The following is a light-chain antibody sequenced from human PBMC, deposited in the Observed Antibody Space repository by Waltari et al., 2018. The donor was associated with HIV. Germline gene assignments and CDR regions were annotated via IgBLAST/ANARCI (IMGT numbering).Light chain of an antibody. CDR2: STS. CDR1: QGINHF. CDR3: QQYGGSSFT. Sequence: DIQLTQSPSFLSASVGDRVTITCRASQGINHFLAWYQQKPGKAPKLLIYSTSTLYSGVPSRFSGSGSGTEFTLTISSLQPEDFAVYYCQQYGGSSFTFGPGTKVDIK. J-gene: IGKJ3*01. V-gene: IGKV1-9*01.